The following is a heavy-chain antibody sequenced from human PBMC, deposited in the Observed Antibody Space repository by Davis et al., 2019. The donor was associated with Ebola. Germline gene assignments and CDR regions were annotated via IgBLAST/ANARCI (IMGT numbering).Heavy chain of an antibody. J-gene: IGHJ6*04. CDR2: ISSSSSYI. Sequence: GGSLRLSCAASGFTFSSYWMSWVRQAPGKGLEWVSSISSSSSYIYYADSVKCRFTISRDNAKNSLYLQMNSLRAEDTAVYYCARDLPITIFMLYGMDVWGKGTTVTVSS. CDR1: GFTFSSYW. CDR3: ARDLPITIFMLYGMDV. V-gene: IGHV3-21*01. D-gene: IGHD3-3*01.